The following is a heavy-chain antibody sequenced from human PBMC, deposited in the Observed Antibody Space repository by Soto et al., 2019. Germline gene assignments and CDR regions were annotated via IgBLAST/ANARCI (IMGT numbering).Heavy chain of an antibody. V-gene: IGHV1-69*01. CDR1: GGTFSSYA. Sequence: QVQLVQSGAEVKKPGSSVKVSCKASGGTFSSYAISWVRQAPGQGLEWMGGIIPIFGTANYAQKFQGRVTITADESSSTAYMELSSLRSEDTAVSYCARAPLFRGPVGGPHYYYYGMDVWGQGTTVTVSS. CDR3: ARAPLFRGPVGGPHYYYYGMDV. J-gene: IGHJ6*02. CDR2: IIPIFGTA. D-gene: IGHD6-19*01.